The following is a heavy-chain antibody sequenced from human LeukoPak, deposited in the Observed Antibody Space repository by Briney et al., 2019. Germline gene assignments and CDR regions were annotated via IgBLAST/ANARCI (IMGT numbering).Heavy chain of an antibody. Sequence: TGGSLRLSCAASGFTFSSYAMSWVRQAPGKGLEWVSAISGSGGSTYYADSVKGRLIISRDNSKNTLYVQMNSLRAEDTAVYYCARGALYYMDVWGKGTTVTISS. CDR2: ISGSGGST. CDR1: GFTFSSYA. V-gene: IGHV3-23*01. CDR3: ARGALYYMDV. J-gene: IGHJ6*03.